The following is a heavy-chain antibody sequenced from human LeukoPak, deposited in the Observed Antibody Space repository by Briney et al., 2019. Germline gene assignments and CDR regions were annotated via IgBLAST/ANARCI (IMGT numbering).Heavy chain of an antibody. J-gene: IGHJ4*02. V-gene: IGHV3-23*01. D-gene: IGHD3-16*01. CDR2: ISSRGVAT. CDR1: GVTFSSYA. Sequence: GGSLRLSCAASGVTFSSYAMGWVRQAPGKGLEWVSSISSRGVATYYADSVKGRFTISRDNSKNTLCLQMNGLRAEDTALYYCARGVDVWGHNRQYYFDYWGQGTLVTVSS. CDR3: ARGVDVWGHNRQYYFDY.